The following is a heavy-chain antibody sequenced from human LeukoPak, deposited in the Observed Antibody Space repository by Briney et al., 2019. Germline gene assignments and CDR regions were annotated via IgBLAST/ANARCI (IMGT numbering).Heavy chain of an antibody. J-gene: IGHJ4*02. D-gene: IGHD1-26*01. CDR1: GGTFSNYA. V-gene: IGHV1-69*13. CDR3: ARAPIVEATTNPFDY. CDR2: IIPIFGTA. Sequence: SVKVSCKTSGGTFSNYALSWVRQAPGQGLEWMGGIIPIFGTANYAQKFQGRVTITADESTSTAYMELSSLRSEDTAVYYCARAPIVEATTNPFDYWGQGTLVTVSS.